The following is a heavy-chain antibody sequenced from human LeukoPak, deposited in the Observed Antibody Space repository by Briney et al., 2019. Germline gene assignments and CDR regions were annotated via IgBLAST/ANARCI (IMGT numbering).Heavy chain of an antibody. CDR3: ARSYSSSLYFDY. J-gene: IGHJ4*02. D-gene: IGHD6-6*01. CDR2: INHSGST. Sequence: SETLSLTCAVYGGSFSGYYWSWIRQPPGKGLEWIGEINHSGSTNYNPSLKSRVTISLDTSKNQFSLKLNSVLAPDTAVYYCARSYSSSLYFDYWGQGTLVTVSS. CDR1: GGSFSGYY. V-gene: IGHV4-34*01.